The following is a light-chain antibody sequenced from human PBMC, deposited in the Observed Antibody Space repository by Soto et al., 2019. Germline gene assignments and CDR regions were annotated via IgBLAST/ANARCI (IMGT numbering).Light chain of an antibody. CDR3: QHYSTWYWT. CDR1: QSVSSK. J-gene: IGKJ1*01. V-gene: IGKV3-15*01. CDR2: DAS. Sequence: EIVMTQSPATLSVSPGERATLSCRASQSVSSKIAWSQQKPGQAPRLLIYDASTRATGFPARFSGSGSGTEFTLTITSLQSEDFAVYYCQHYSTWYWTFGQGTKVEIK.